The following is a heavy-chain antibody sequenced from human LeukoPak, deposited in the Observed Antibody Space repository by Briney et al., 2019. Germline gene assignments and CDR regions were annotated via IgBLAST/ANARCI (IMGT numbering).Heavy chain of an antibody. J-gene: IGHJ4*02. CDR2: IYTSGST. D-gene: IGHD3-16*02. Sequence: PSETLSLTCTVSGGSISSGSYYWSWIRQPAGKGLEWIGRIYTSGSTYYNPSLNSRVTISVDTSKNQFSLKLSSVTAADTAVYYCARDFYQIWGQGTLVTVSS. V-gene: IGHV4-61*02. CDR3: ARDFYQI. CDR1: GGSISSGSYY.